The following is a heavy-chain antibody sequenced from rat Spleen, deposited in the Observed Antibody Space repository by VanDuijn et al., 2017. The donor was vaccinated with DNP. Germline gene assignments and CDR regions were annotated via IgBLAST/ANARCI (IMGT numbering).Heavy chain of an antibody. CDR2: ISYDGGSA. CDR1: GFTFSDYY. Sequence: EVQLVESGGGLVQPGRSLKLSCAASGFTFSDYYMAWVRQAPAKGLEWVAYISYDGGSAYNGDSVKGRFTISRDNAKSTLYLQINSLRSEDMATYHCARYSPRRVWDYWGQGVMVTVSS. CDR3: ARYSPRRVWDY. D-gene: IGHD1-11*01. J-gene: IGHJ2*01. V-gene: IGHV5-22*01.